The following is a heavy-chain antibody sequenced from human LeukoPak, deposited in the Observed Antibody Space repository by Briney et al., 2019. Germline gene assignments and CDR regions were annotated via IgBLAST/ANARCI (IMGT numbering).Heavy chain of an antibody. V-gene: IGHV4-59*08. D-gene: IGHD3-10*01. Sequence: NPSETLSLTCTVSGGAISSHYWSWIRQPPGKGLEWIGYISYSGNTVYNPSPKSRVIILGDMSKNQFSLKLTSVTAADTAVYYCARHATGSYSVPWLDPWGQGTLVTVSS. CDR3: ARHATGSYSVPWLDP. CDR1: GGAISSHY. CDR2: ISYSGNT. J-gene: IGHJ5*02.